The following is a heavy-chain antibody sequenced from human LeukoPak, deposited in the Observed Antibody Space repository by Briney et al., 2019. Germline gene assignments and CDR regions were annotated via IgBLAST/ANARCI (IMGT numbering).Heavy chain of an antibody. Sequence: ASVKVSCKASGYTFSSYAMNWVRQAPGQGLEWMGWISTSTGNPTYAQGFTGRFVFSLDTSVSTAYLQISSLKAEDTAVYYCARDRSPEGFDAFDIWGQGTMVTVSS. V-gene: IGHV7-4-1*02. CDR2: ISTSTGNP. CDR3: ARDRSPEGFDAFDI. D-gene: IGHD3-16*02. J-gene: IGHJ3*02. CDR1: GYTFSSYA.